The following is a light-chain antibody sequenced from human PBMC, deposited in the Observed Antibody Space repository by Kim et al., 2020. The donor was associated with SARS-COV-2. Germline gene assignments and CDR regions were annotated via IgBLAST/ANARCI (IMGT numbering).Light chain of an antibody. J-gene: IGKJ2*01. V-gene: IGKV1-39*01. CDR1: QSISNY. Sequence: SASIGDRVTITCRASQSISNYFNWYQQKPGKAPKLLIYASSTLQSGVPSRFRGSGSGTDFTLTISSLQPEDFATYYCQQGYSTPHTFGQGTKLEI. CDR2: ASS. CDR3: QQGYSTPHT.